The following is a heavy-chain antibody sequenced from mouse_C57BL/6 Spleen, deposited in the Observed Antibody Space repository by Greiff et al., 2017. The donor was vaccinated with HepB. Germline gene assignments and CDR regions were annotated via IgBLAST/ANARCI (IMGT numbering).Heavy chain of an antibody. V-gene: IGHV1-55*01. CDR1: GYTFTSYW. CDR2: IYPGSGST. D-gene: IGHD2-12*01. J-gene: IGHJ2*01. CDR3: ARNDYSTRYFDY. Sequence: VQLQQPGAELVKPGASVKMSCKASGYTFTSYWITWVKQRPGQGLEWIGDIYPGSGSTNYNEKFKSKATLTVDTSSSTADMQLSSLTSEDSAVYYCARNDYSTRYFDYWGQGTTLTVSS.